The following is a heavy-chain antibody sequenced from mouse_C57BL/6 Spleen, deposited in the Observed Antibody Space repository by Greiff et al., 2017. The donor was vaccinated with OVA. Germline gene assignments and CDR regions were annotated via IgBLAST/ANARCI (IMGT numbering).Heavy chain of an antibody. D-gene: IGHD1-1*01. CDR3: ARYYYGSYCDD. V-gene: IGHV1-69*01. CDR2: IDPSDSYT. Sequence: QVQLQQPGAELVMPGASVKLSCKASGYTFTSYWMHWVKQRPGQGLEWIGEIDPSDSYTNYKKKFKGKSTLTVDKSSSTAYMQLSSLTSEDSAVYYCARYYYGSYCDDWGQGTTLTVAS. J-gene: IGHJ2*01. CDR1: GYTFTSYW.